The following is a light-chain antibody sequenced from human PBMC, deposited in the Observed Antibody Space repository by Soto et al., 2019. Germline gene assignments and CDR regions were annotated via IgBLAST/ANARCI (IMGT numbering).Light chain of an antibody. V-gene: IGLV1-44*01. Sequence: QSVLTQPPSASGTPGQRVTISCSGSSSNIGENPVNWYQQFPGTAPKLLIYSDHQKPSAVPDRFSGSKSGASASLAISGLQSDDEADYYCAAWDDGLDGWVFGGGTKLTVL. CDR1: SSNIGENP. CDR3: AAWDDGLDGWV. J-gene: IGLJ3*02. CDR2: SDH.